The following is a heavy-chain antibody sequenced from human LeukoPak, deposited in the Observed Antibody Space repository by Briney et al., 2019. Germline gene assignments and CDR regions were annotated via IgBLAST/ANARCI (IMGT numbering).Heavy chain of an antibody. V-gene: IGHV3-48*03. CDR3: AKDTGYYYDSGGHFDS. CDR1: GFTFSSYE. D-gene: IGHD3-22*01. CDR2: ISSSGSTI. Sequence: GGSLRLSCAASGFTFSSYEMNWVRQAPGKGLEWVSYISSSGSTIYYADSVKGRFTISRDNAKNSLYLQMNSLRAEDMALYYCAKDTGYYYDSGGHFDSWGQGTLVTVSS. J-gene: IGHJ4*02.